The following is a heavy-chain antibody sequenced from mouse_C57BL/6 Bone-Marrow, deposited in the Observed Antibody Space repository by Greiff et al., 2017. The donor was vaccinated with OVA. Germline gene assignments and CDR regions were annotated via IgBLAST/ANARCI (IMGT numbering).Heavy chain of an antibody. CDR3: ARPRAYFYFDY. V-gene: IGHV5-17*01. CDR1: GFTFSDYG. D-gene: IGHD2-10*01. J-gene: IGHJ2*01. Sequence: EVKVVESGGGLVKPGGSLKLSCAASGFTFSDYGMHWVRQAPEKGLEWVAYISSGSSTIYYADTVKGRFTISRDNAKNTLFLQMTSLRSEDTAMYYCARPRAYFYFDYWGQGTTLTVSS. CDR2: ISSGSSTI.